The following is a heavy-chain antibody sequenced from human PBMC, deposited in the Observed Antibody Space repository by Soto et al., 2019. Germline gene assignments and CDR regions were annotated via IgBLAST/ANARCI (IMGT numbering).Heavy chain of an antibody. D-gene: IGHD1-26*01. V-gene: IGHV4-59*13. CDR3: ARVKLGAPPHAFDI. CDR2: IYYSGYT. Sequence: SETLSLTCAVSGGYITNYYWTWIRQPPGKGLEWLGDIYYSGYTNSNPSLQTRVTISVDTSKNQFSLRLSSVTAADTALYYCARVKLGAPPHAFDIWGQGTMVTVSS. J-gene: IGHJ3*02. CDR1: GGYITNYY.